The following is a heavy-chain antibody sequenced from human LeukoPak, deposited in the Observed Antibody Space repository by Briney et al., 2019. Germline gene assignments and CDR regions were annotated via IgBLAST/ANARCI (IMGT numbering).Heavy chain of an antibody. V-gene: IGHV3-7*01. CDR3: AGGSGWLIDY. CDR1: GFTFSSYA. Sequence: GGSLRLSCAASGFTFSSYAMSWVRQAPGKGLEWVAIIKQDGSEQKYGDSVKGRFTISRDNAKNSLFLQMNSLRVEDTAVYYCAGGSGWLIDYWGQGTLVTVSS. J-gene: IGHJ4*02. CDR2: IKQDGSEQ. D-gene: IGHD6-19*01.